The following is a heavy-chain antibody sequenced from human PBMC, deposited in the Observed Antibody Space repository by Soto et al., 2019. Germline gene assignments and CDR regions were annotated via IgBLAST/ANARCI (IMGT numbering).Heavy chain of an antibody. Sequence: EVQLVESGGGLIQPGGSLRLSCAASGFTVSSNYMSWVRHAPGKGLEWVSVIYSDGSTYYADSVKGRFTISRDYSRSTRYRQMNSLSSEDTAVYYWARDRGGGSSGYVDYWGQGTLVTVSS. D-gene: IGHD2-15*01. J-gene: IGHJ4*02. CDR1: GFTVSSNY. CDR2: IYSDGST. V-gene: IGHV3-53*01. CDR3: ARDRGGGSSGYVDY.